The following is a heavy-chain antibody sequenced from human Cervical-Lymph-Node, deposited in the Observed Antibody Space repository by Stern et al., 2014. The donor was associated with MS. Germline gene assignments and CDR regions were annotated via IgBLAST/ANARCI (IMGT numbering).Heavy chain of an antibody. CDR1: GGTFSRHA. Sequence: VQLVQSGAEMKKPGSSVKVSCKASGGTFSRHAINWVRQAPGQGLGWMGRSIPIFGTATYAQKFQDRVTITADESTRTAYMELSSLRSEDTAVYYCATPATVTVGSMDVWGQGTTVTVSS. J-gene: IGHJ6*02. CDR3: ATPATVTVGSMDV. CDR2: SIPIFGTA. V-gene: IGHV1-69*01. D-gene: IGHD4-17*01.